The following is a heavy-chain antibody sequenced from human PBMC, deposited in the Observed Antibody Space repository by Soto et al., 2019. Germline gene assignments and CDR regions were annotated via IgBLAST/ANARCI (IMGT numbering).Heavy chain of an antibody. CDR1: GGSVSSGSYY. V-gene: IGHV4-61*01. CDR3: ARGHSSSSSYYYYGMDV. J-gene: IGHJ6*02. D-gene: IGHD6-6*01. Sequence: SETLSLTCTASGGSVSSGSYYWSWIRQPPGKGLEWIGYIYYSGSTNYNPSLKSRVTISVDTSKNQFSLKLSSVTAADTAVYYCARGHSSSSSYYYYGMDVWGQGTTVTVSS. CDR2: IYYSGST.